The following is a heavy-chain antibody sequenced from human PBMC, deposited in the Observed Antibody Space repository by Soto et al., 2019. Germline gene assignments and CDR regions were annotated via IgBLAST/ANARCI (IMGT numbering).Heavy chain of an antibody. CDR2: IWYDGSNK. CDR3: ARMEVLRYFSY. Sequence: SLRLSCAASGFTFSSYGMHWVRQAPGKGLEWVAVIWYDGSNKYYADSVKGRFTISRDNSKNTLYLQMNSLRAEDTAVYYCARMEVLRYFSYWGQGTLVTVSS. D-gene: IGHD3-9*01. J-gene: IGHJ4*02. CDR1: GFTFSSYG. V-gene: IGHV3-33*01.